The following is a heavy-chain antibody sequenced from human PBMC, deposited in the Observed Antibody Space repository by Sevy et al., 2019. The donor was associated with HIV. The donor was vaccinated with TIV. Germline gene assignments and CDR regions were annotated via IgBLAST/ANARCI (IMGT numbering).Heavy chain of an antibody. CDR1: GFTFSSQD. CDR2: ISASGDHT. J-gene: IGHJ4*02. CDR3: AIEGTHRRRDY. Sequence: GGSLRLSCAASGFTFSSQDMSWVRQSPGKGQKWVSIISASGDHTYYADSVKGRFTISRDNSKNTLYLQMNGLRAEDTAVYYCAIEGTHRRRDYGGRGTLVTVSS. V-gene: IGHV3-23*01.